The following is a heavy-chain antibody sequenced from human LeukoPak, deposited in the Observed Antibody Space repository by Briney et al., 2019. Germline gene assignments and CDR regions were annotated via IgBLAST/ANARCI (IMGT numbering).Heavy chain of an antibody. J-gene: IGHJ5*02. V-gene: IGHV1-46*01. Sequence: ASVKVSRKASVYTLTNHFIHWVRQTPGQALEWMGVVKPSSGSKTCSQKFQGRVNMTMDTSTSTVYMDLSSLRSEDTAVYYCARALGPRGGNWFDPWGQGTLVTVSS. CDR3: ARALGPRGGNWFDP. CDR2: VKPSSGSK. CDR1: VYTLTNHF. D-gene: IGHD3-16*01.